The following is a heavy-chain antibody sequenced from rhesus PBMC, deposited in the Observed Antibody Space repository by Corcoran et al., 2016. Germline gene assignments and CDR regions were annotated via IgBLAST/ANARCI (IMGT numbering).Heavy chain of an antibody. CDR1: GYSISSGYY. CDR2: ISGSNGST. Sequence: QVQLQESGPGLVKPSETLSLTCAVPGYSISSGYYWGWIRQPPGKGLEYIGYISGSNGSTDYNPSLKSRVTISKNTSKNQFSLKLSSVTAADTAVYYCARDLEVAAAYAFDFWGQGLRVTVSS. CDR3: ARDLEVAAAYAFDF. J-gene: IGHJ3*01. D-gene: IGHD6-25*01. V-gene: IGHV4-99*02.